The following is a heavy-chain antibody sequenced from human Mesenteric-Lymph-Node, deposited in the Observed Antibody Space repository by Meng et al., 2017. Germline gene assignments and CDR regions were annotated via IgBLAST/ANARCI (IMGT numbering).Heavy chain of an antibody. CDR2: IFFDGNNK. Sequence: QVLLVESGGGVVQPGRSLTLSCAASGFTFSRYAMHWVRQAPGKGLEWVVLIFFDGNNKYYADSVKGRFSISRDNSKNTLYLQMNSLRTEDTAVYYCARDGIYSGSGTYFDNWGQGTLVTVSS. CDR3: ARDGIYSGSGTYFDN. D-gene: IGHD3-10*01. J-gene: IGHJ4*02. CDR1: GFTFSRYA. V-gene: IGHV3-30-3*01.